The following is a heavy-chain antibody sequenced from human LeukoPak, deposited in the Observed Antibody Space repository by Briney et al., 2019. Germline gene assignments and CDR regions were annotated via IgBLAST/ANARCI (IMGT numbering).Heavy chain of an antibody. D-gene: IGHD5-24*01. CDR3: ARGHPGMDWFDP. J-gene: IGHJ5*02. V-gene: IGHV4-34*01. Sequence: SETLSLTCAVYGGSFSGYYWSWIRQPPGKGLEWIGEINHSGSTNYNPSLKSRVTISVDTSKNQFSLKLSSVTAADTAVYYCARGHPGMDWFDPWGQRTLVTVSS. CDR2: INHSGST. CDR1: GGSFSGYY.